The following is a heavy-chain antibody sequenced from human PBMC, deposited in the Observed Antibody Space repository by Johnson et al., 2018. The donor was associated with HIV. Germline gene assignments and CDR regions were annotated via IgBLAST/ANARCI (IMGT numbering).Heavy chain of an antibody. CDR3: VSDLYSYEDAFDI. J-gene: IGHJ3*02. CDR1: GFTFDNYG. D-gene: IGHD5-18*01. V-gene: IGHV3-20*04. Sequence: VQLVESGGGVLRPGGSLRLSCAASGFTFDNYGMNWVRQAPGKGLEWVSGINWDGGRTGYADSVKGRFTISRDNAMNSLYLQMDSLRDEYTAVYYCVSDLYSYEDAFDIWGQGTMVTVSS. CDR2: INWDGGRT.